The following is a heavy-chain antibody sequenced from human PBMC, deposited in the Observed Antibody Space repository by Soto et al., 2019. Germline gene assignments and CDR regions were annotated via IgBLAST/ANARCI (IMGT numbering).Heavy chain of an antibody. V-gene: IGHV3-72*01. CDR2: IRRKANSYTT. CDR3: AMLGGWSGGSSGMDV. Sequence: EVQLVESGGGLVQPGGSLRLSCAASGLIFSDYHMDWVRQAPGKGLEWVGRIRRKANSYTTEYAASVKGRFTISRDDSKNSLYLQMNSLKSEHTAVYYCAMLGGWSGGSSGMDVWGQGTTVTVSS. J-gene: IGHJ6*02. D-gene: IGHD6-19*01. CDR1: GLIFSDYH.